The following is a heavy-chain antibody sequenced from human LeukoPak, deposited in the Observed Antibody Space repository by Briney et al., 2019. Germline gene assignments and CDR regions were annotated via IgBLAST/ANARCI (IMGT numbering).Heavy chain of an antibody. CDR3: ATPSITAGGSYYAGLVYFDY. CDR2: MNPNSGNT. V-gene: IGHV1-8*01. CDR1: GYTFTSYD. D-gene: IGHD1-26*01. J-gene: IGHJ4*02. Sequence: ASVKVSCKASGYTFTSYDINWVRQATGQGLEWMGWMNPNSGNTGYAQKFQGRVTMTRNTSISTAYMELSSLGSEDTAVYYCATPSITAGGSYYAGLVYFDYWGQGTLVTVSS.